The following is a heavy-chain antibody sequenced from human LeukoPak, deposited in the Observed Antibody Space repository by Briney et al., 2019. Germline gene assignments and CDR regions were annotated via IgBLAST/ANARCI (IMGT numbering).Heavy chain of an antibody. D-gene: IGHD6-13*01. CDR1: GYSISSGYY. CDR2: IYHSGST. Sequence: SETLSLTCTVSGYSISSGYYWGWIRQPPGKGLEWIGSIYHSGSTYYNPSLKSRVTISVDTSKNQFSLELSSVTAADTAVYYCARHRAGYSSSWPLFDYWGQGTLVTVSS. V-gene: IGHV4-38-2*02. J-gene: IGHJ4*02. CDR3: ARHRAGYSSSWPLFDY.